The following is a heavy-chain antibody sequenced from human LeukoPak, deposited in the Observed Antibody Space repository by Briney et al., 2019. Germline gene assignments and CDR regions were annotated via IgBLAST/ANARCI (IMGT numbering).Heavy chain of an antibody. J-gene: IGHJ5*02. D-gene: IGHD1-26*01. CDR3: ARDLGTTNWFDP. Sequence: GGSLRLSCAASGFTFDDYGMSWVRQAPGKGLEWVSGINWNGGSTGYADSVKGRFTISRDNAKNTLYLQMNSLRAEDTAVYYCARDLGTTNWFDPWGQGTLVTVSS. CDR1: GFTFDDYG. CDR2: INWNGGST. V-gene: IGHV3-20*04.